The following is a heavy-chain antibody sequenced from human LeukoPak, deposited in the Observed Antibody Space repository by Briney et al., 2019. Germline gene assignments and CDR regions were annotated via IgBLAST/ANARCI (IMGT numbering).Heavy chain of an antibody. CDR3: AREGYYRKSYDLDI. V-gene: IGHV4-4*07. Sequence: PSETLSLTCTVAGGSISSYYWSWSRHPAGKGLEWIGRIYTSGSTNYNPSLKSRVTISVDKSKNQFSLKLSSVTAADTAVYYCAREGYYRKSYDLDICGQGTMVTVSS. J-gene: IGHJ3*02. D-gene: IGHD3-3*01. CDR1: GGSISSYY. CDR2: IYTSGST.